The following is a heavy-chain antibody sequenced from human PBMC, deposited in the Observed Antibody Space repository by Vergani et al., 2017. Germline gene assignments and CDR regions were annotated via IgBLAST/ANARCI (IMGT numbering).Heavy chain of an antibody. Sequence: EVQLVESGGGLVQPGRSLRLSCAASGFTFDDYAMHWVRQAPGKGLVWVSGISWNRGSTGYADSVKGRFTISRDNAKNSLYLQMNSRGAEDTALYYCAKASGHYDFWSGYHLDYWGQGTLVTVSS. CDR3: AKASGHYDFWSGYHLDY. J-gene: IGHJ4*02. V-gene: IGHV3-9*01. CDR1: GFTFDDYA. D-gene: IGHD3-3*01. CDR2: ISWNRGST.